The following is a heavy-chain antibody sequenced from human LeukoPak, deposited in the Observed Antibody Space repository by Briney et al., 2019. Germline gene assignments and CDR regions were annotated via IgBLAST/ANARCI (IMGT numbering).Heavy chain of an antibody. V-gene: IGHV3-66*01. CDR3: VREDSSGWHYFDY. J-gene: IGHJ4*02. Sequence: GGSLRLSCAASGFTVSSNYMSWVRQAPGKGLEWVSVIYSGGSTYYADSVKGRFTISRDNFKNTLYLQMNSLRAEDSAVYYCVREDSSGWHYFDYWGQGTLVTVSS. CDR1: GFTVSSNY. CDR2: IYSGGST. D-gene: IGHD6-19*01.